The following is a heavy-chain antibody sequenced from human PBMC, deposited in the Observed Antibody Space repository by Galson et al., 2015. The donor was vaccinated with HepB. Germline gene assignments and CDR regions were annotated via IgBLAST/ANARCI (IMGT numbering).Heavy chain of an antibody. CDR3: ARDWRTAMVYEGSWYFDL. J-gene: IGHJ2*01. V-gene: IGHV3-21*01. D-gene: IGHD5-18*01. Sequence: SLRLSCAASGFTFSSYSMNWVRQAPGKGLEWVSSISSSSSYIYYADSVKGRFTISRDNAKNSLYLQMNSLRAEDTAVYYCARDWRTAMVYEGSWYFDLWGRGTLVTVSS. CDR2: ISSSSSYI. CDR1: GFTFSSYS.